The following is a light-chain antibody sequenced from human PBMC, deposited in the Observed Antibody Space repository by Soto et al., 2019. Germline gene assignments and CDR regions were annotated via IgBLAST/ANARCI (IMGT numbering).Light chain of an antibody. CDR3: QQYDDSLSSFT. Sequence: EIVLTQSPGTLSLSPGERATLSCRASQSVSSSYLAWYQQKPGQAPRLLIYGASYRATGIPDRFSGRGSGTYFPLTITRLEPEDFAVYYCQQYDDSLSSFTFGQGTNLEIK. V-gene: IGKV3-20*01. CDR1: QSVSSSY. J-gene: IGKJ2*01. CDR2: GAS.